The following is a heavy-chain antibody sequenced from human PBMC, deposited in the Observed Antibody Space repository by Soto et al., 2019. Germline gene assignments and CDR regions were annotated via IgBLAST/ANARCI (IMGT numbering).Heavy chain of an antibody. V-gene: IGHV1-69*13. CDR2: IIPIFGTA. J-gene: IGHJ6*02. CDR3: ARDPSVPAVPSKGMDV. Sequence: SVKVSCKASGGTFSSYAISWVRQAPGQGLEWMGGIIPIFGTANYAQKFQGRVTITADESTSTAYMELSGLRSEDTAVYYCARDPSVPAVPSKGMDVWGQGTTVTVSS. CDR1: GGTFSSYA. D-gene: IGHD2-2*01.